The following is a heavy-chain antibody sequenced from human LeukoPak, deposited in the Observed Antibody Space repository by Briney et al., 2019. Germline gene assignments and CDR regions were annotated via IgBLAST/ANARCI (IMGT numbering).Heavy chain of an antibody. J-gene: IGHJ3*02. CDR3: ARGGYGIDAFDI. V-gene: IGHV4-30-2*01. CDR2: IYHSGRT. Sequence: SLSLTRAVSVGAISSGGYSSRWIRQPPGEGLGWIGYIYHSGRTYYNPSLKSRVTISVDRSKNQFSLKLSSVTAADTAVYYCARGGYGIDAFDIWGQGTMVTVSS. CDR1: VGAISSGGYS. D-gene: IGHD5-12*01.